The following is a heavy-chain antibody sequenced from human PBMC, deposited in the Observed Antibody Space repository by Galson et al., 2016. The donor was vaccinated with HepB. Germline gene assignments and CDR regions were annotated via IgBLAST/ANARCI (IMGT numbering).Heavy chain of an antibody. V-gene: IGHV1-3*01. Sequence: SVKVSCKASGYTFTGYAMHWVRQAPGQRLQWMGWINPVNANTKYSQKLEGRVTITRDTSASTVYMELSNLRSEDTALYYCARDKGGYGGLDYWGQGTLVTVSS. CDR2: INPVNANT. CDR3: ARDKGGYGGLDY. J-gene: IGHJ4*02. CDR1: GYTFTGYA. D-gene: IGHD5-12*01.